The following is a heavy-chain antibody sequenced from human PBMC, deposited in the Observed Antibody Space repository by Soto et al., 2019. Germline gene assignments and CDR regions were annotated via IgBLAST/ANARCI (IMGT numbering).Heavy chain of an antibody. J-gene: IGHJ4*02. CDR3: AKVGSSGWYYFDY. CDR1: GFTFSSYD. D-gene: IGHD6-19*01. CDR2: ISDGGVTT. Sequence: EVQLLESGGGLVQPGGSLRLSCAASGFTFSSYDMSWVRHAPGKGLEWVSTISDGGVTTYYTNSVKGRLTTSRDNSKNTLYLQMNSLRAEDTALYYCAKVGSSGWYYFDYWGQGTLVPVSS. V-gene: IGHV3-23*01.